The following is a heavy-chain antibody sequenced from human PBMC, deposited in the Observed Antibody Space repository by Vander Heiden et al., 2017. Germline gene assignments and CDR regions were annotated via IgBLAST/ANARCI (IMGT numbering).Heavy chain of an antibody. CDR1: GFSLSTSGVG. CDR3: AHRLWNFGILTGYYHFQH. CDR2: IYWNDDK. D-gene: IGHD3-9*01. Sequence: QITLKESGPTLVKPTQTLTLTCTFSGFSLSTSGVGVGWIRQPPGKALEWLALIYWNDDKRYSPSLKSRLTITKDTSKNQVVLTMTNMDPVDTATYYCAHRLWNFGILTGYYHFQHWGQGTLVTVSS. J-gene: IGHJ1*01. V-gene: IGHV2-5*01.